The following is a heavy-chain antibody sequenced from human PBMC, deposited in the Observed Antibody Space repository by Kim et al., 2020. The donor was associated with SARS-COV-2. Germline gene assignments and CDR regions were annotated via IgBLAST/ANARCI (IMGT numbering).Heavy chain of an antibody. D-gene: IGHD5-18*01. J-gene: IGHJ3*02. V-gene: IGHV3-21*01. Sequence: GSLRLSCAASGFTFSTYSMDWVRQAPGKGLEWVASISSSSNYIYYADSVKGRFTISRDNAKNSLYLQMNSLRAEDTAVYYCAREQATAMANNAFDIWGQGTMVTVSS. CDR2: ISSSSNYI. CDR3: AREQATAMANNAFDI. CDR1: GFTFSTYS.